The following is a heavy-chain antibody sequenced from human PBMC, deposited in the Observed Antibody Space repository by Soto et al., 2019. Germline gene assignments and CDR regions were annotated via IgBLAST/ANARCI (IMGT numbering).Heavy chain of an antibody. D-gene: IGHD4-17*01. CDR3: AKGRFPVTTSPTHY. CDR2: ISGSGGST. CDR1: GFTFSSYA. V-gene: IGHV3-23*01. J-gene: IGHJ4*02. Sequence: EVQLLESGGGLVQPGGSLRLSCAASGFTFSSYAMSWVRQAPGKGLEWVSAISGSGGSTYYAASVKGRFTISRDNSKNTLYVQMNGMRAEDTAVYYCAKGRFPVTTSPTHYWGQGTLVTVSS.